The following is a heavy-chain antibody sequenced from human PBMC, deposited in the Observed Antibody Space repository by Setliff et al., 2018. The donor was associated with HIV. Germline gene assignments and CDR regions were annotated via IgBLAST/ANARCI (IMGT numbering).Heavy chain of an antibody. D-gene: IGHD3-10*01. CDR2: IYHSGST. CDR3: AKDLGYYYGSGSSYYFDS. J-gene: IGHJ4*02. V-gene: IGHV4-38-2*02. CDR1: GYSISSGYY. Sequence: SETLSLTCAVSGYSISSGYYWGWIRQPPGKGLEWIGSIYHSGSTYYNPSLKSRVTISVDTSKNQFSLKLSSVTAADTAVYYCAKDLGYYYGSGSSYYFDSWGQGTLVTVSS.